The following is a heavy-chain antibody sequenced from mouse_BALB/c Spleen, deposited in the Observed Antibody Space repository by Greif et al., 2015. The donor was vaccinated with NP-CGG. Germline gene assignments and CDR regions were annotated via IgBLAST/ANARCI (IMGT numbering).Heavy chain of an antibody. CDR3: ARDCPGDY. V-gene: IGHV5-17*02. CDR2: ISSGSSTI. J-gene: IGHJ2*01. CDR1: GFTFSSFG. Sequence: EVQGVESGGGLVQPGGSRKLSCAASGFTFSSFGMHWVRQAPEKGLEWVAYISSGSSTIYYADTVKGRFTISRDNPKNTLFLQMTSLRSEDTAMYYCARDCPGDYWGQGTTLTVSS.